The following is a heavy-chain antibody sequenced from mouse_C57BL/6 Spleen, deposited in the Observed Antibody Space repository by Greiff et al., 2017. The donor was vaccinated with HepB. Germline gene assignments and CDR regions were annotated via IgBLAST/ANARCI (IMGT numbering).Heavy chain of an antibody. CDR3: ASHYYDYEGYFDY. CDR2: IDPSDSYT. V-gene: IGHV1-50*01. J-gene: IGHJ2*01. D-gene: IGHD2-4*01. Sequence: VQLQQSGAELVKPGASVKLSCKASGYTFTSYWMQWVKQRPGQGLEWIGEIDPSDSYTNYNQKFKGKATLTVDTSSSTAYMHLSSLTSEDSAVYYCASHYYDYEGYFDYWGQGTTLTVSS. CDR1: GYTFTSYW.